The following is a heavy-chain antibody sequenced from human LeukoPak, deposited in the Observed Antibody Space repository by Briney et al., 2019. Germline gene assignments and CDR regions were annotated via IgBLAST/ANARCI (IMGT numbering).Heavy chain of an antibody. CDR3: ASFPAAAGPNYYYYYYMDV. J-gene: IGHJ6*03. Sequence: SETLSLTCAVYGGSFTGYYWSWIRQPPGKGLEWIGEISHRGSTNYNPSLKSRVTISVDKSKNQFSLKLSSVTAADTAVYYCASFPAAAGPNYYYYYYMDVWGKGTTVTVSS. D-gene: IGHD6-13*01. CDR1: GGSFTGYY. V-gene: IGHV4-34*01. CDR2: ISHRGST.